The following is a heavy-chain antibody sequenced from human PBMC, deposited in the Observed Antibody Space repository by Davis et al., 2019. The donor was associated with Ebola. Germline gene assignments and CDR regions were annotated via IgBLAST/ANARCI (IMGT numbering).Heavy chain of an antibody. V-gene: IGHV4-59*01. Sequence: GSLRLSCTVSGGSISSYYWSWIRQPPGKGLEWIGYIYYSGSTNYNPSLKSRVTISVDTSKNQFSLKLSSVTAADTAVYYCARVGQVVPAASYYGMDVWGQGTTVTVSS. D-gene: IGHD2-2*01. CDR2: IYYSGST. CDR1: GGSISSYY. CDR3: ARVGQVVPAASYYGMDV. J-gene: IGHJ6*02.